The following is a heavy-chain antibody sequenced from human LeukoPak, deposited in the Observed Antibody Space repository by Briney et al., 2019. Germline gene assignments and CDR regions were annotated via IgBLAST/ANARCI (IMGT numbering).Heavy chain of an antibody. V-gene: IGHV4-39*07. CDR1: GGSISSGSYY. Sequence: SQTLSLTCTVSGGSISSGSYYWGWIRQPPGKGLEWIGSIYYSGSTYYNPSLKSRVTISVDTSKNQFSLKLSSVTAADTAVYYCARVGDSYYDILTGPWYWGQGTLVTVSS. D-gene: IGHD3-9*01. J-gene: IGHJ4*02. CDR3: ARVGDSYYDILTGPWY. CDR2: IYYSGST.